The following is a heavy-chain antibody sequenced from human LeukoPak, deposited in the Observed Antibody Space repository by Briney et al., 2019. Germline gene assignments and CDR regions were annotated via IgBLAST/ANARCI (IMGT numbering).Heavy chain of an antibody. CDR2: IYTSGST. V-gene: IGHV4-61*02. CDR3: ASKSAYDFGFDY. Sequence: SQTLSLTCTVSGGSISSGSYYWSWIRQPAGKGLEWIGRIYTSGSTNYNPSLKSRVTISVDTSKNQFPLKLSSVTAADTAVYYCASKSAYDFGFDYWGQGALVTVSS. CDR1: GGSISSGSYY. D-gene: IGHD5-12*01. J-gene: IGHJ4*02.